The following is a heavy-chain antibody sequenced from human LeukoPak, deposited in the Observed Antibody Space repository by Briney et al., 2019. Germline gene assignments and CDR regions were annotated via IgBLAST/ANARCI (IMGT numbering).Heavy chain of an antibody. V-gene: IGHV3-43*01. CDR1: GFTFHEFT. D-gene: IGHD3-3*01. Sequence: GGSLRLSCTTSGFTFHEFTMHWVHQGPGKALEWVSLISWDGGGTYYVDSVKGRFTISRDNSKNSLYLEMNSLRTEDTALYYCVKDSQSYDFWTGSFDYWGQGALVTVSS. CDR3: VKDSQSYDFWTGSFDY. CDR2: ISWDGGGT. J-gene: IGHJ4*02.